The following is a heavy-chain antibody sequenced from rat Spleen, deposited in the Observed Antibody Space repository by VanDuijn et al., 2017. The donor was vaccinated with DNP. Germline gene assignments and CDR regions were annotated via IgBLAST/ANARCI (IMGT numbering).Heavy chain of an antibody. V-gene: IGHV5-22*01. CDR1: GFSFSDHY. Sequence: EVQLVESGGGLVQSGRSLKLSCAASGFSFSDHYMAWVRQAPKKGLEWVASISPSGGGTYYRDSVKGRFTISRDNTKSTLYLQMNSLRSEDMATYYCARWGGDYFDYWGQGVMVTVSS. CDR2: ISPSGGGT. J-gene: IGHJ2*01. CDR3: ARWGGDYFDY.